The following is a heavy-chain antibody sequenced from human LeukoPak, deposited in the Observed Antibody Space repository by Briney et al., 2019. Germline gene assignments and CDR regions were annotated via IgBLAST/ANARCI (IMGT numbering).Heavy chain of an antibody. J-gene: IGHJ4*02. D-gene: IGHD4-17*01. CDR2: INPNSGGT. CDR1: GYTFTGYY. Sequence: ASVKVSCTASGYTFTGYYMHWVRQAPGQGLEWMGWINPNSGGTNYAQKFQGRVTMTRDTSISTAYMELSRLRSDDTAVYYCVRFNPYGDYGFDYWGQGTLVTVSS. V-gene: IGHV1-2*02. CDR3: VRFNPYGDYGFDY.